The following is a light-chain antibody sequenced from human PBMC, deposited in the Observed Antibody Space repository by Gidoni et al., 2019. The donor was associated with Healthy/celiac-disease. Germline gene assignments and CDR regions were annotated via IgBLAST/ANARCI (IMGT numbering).Light chain of an antibody. J-gene: IGLJ3*02. CDR2: GDS. Sequence: SYVLTPPPSVSVAPGTPARITCGGNNIGSKSVHWYQQKPGTAPVLVVYGDSDRPSGIPERFSGSNSGNTATLTISRVEAGDEADYYCQVWDSSSDHWVFGGGTKLTVL. CDR3: QVWDSSSDHWV. CDR1: NIGSKS. V-gene: IGLV3-21*03.